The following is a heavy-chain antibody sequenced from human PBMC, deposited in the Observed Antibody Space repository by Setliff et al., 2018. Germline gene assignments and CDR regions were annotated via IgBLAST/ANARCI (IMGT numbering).Heavy chain of an antibody. CDR1: DVSISDTTYY. V-gene: IGHV4-39*07. CDR2: VSYFGAS. J-gene: IGHJ4*02. Sequence: SETLSLTCTVSDVSISDTTYYWAWVRLPPGKGLEWIGTVSYFGASYSNPSLKSRLNISLDKSANRFSLNLASVTAADTALYYCARGGRREWFRNGGDFFDYWGQGTLVTVSS. CDR3: ARGGRREWFRNGGDFFDY. D-gene: IGHD3-10*01.